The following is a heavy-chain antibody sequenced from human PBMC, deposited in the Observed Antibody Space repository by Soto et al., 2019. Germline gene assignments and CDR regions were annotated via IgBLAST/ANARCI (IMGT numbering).Heavy chain of an antibody. D-gene: IGHD6-19*01. V-gene: IGHV2-5*01. J-gene: IGHJ4*02. CDR2: IYWNDDK. CDR3: AHRPSGWYLFDY. CDR1: GFSLSTSGLG. Sequence: QITLKESGPTLVRPTQTLTLTCTFSGFSLSTSGLGVGWIRQPPGKALEWLALIYWNDDKRYSPSLKARLTITKDTSKNHVVLTMTNMDPVDTATYYCAHRPSGWYLFDYLGQGTLVTVSS.